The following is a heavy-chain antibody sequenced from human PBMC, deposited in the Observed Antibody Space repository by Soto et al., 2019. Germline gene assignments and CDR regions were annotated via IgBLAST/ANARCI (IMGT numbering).Heavy chain of an antibody. D-gene: IGHD4-17*01. CDR1: GFTFSSYA. CDR2: ISGSGGST. Sequence: VGSLRLSCAASGFTFSSYAMSWVRQAPGKGLEWVSAISGSGGSTYYADSVKGRFTISRDNSKNTLYLQMNSLRAEDTAVYYCAKNGNYGDYYFDYWGQGTLVTVSS. J-gene: IGHJ4*02. V-gene: IGHV3-23*01. CDR3: AKNGNYGDYYFDY.